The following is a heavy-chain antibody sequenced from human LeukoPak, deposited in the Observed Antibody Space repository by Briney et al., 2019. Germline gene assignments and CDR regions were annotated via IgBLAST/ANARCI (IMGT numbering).Heavy chain of an antibody. D-gene: IGHD2-2*01. CDR3: ARGLEPPIVVVPAGPYGMDV. CDR1: GGSFSGYY. CDR2: INHSGSS. Sequence: SETLSPTCAVYGGSFSGYYWSWIRQPPGKGLEWIGEINHSGSSNYNPSLKSRVTISVDTSKNQFSLKLSSVTAADTAVYYCARGLEPPIVVVPAGPYGMDVWGQGTTVTVSS. J-gene: IGHJ6*02. V-gene: IGHV4-34*01.